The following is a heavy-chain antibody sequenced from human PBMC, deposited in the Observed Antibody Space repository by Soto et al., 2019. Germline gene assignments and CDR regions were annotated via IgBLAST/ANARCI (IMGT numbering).Heavy chain of an antibody. CDR2: IKQDGSEK. Sequence: EVQLVESGGGLVQPGGSLRLSCAASGFTFSSYWMSWVRQAPGKGLEWVANIKQDGSEKYYVDSVKGRFTISRDNAKNSLYLQMNSLRAEDTGVYYCARFLVNDFWSGNWFDTWGQGTLVTVSS. CDR1: GFTFSSYW. D-gene: IGHD3-3*01. J-gene: IGHJ5*02. V-gene: IGHV3-7*03. CDR3: ARFLVNDFWSGNWFDT.